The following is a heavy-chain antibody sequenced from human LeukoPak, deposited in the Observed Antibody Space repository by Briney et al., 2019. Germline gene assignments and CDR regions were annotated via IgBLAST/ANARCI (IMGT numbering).Heavy chain of an antibody. CDR3: ARTGYYDSSGSRSRTGPPNK. D-gene: IGHD3-22*01. J-gene: IGHJ4*02. V-gene: IGHV4-34*01. CDR2: INHSGST. CDR1: GGSFSGHY. Sequence: SETLSLTCAVYGGSFSGHYWSWIRQPPGKGLEWIGEINHSGSTNYNPSLKSRVTISVDTSKNQFSLELSSVTAADTAVYYCARTGYYDSSGSRSRTGPPNKWGQGTLVTVSS.